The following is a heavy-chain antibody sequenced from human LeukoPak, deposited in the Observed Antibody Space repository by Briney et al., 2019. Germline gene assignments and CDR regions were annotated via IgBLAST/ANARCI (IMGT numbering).Heavy chain of an antibody. J-gene: IGHJ3*02. CDR3: ARGPPDCSSTSCYAFDAFDI. V-gene: IGHV4-39*07. CDR1: GGSISSGSYY. CDR2: MYSSGST. Sequence: SETLSLTCTVSGGSISSGSYYWGWIRQPPGKGLEWIGSMYSSGSTYYNPSLKSRVTISVDTSKNQFSLKLSSVTAADTAVYYCARGPPDCSSTSCYAFDAFDIWGQGTMVTVSS. D-gene: IGHD2-2*01.